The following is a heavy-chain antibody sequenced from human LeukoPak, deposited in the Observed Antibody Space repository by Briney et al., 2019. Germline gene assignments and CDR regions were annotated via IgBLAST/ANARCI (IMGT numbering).Heavy chain of an antibody. CDR2: INPTGGST. J-gene: IGHJ4*02. CDR1: GFRFSTYY. CDR3: ARSYCNGGSCYLFDY. Sequence: ASVKVSCKASGFRFSTYYMHWVRQAPGQGPEWMGIINPTGGSTNYAQKFQGRVSITTTTDTSTITVYMEVNSLGSDDTAVYYCARSYCNGGSCYLFDYWGQGTLVTVSS. V-gene: IGHV1-46*01. D-gene: IGHD2-15*01.